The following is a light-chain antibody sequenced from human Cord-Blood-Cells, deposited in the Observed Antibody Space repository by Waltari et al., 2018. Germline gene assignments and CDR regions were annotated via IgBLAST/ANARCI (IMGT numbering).Light chain of an antibody. V-gene: IGLV2-14*01. CDR3: SSYTSSSTWV. CDR1: SSDVGGYNY. Sequence: QSALTQPASVSGSPGQSITISCTGTSSDVGGYNYVSWYHQHPGKAPKLMIYDVSKRPSGFANRFSGSKSGNTASLTISGLQAEDEADYYCSSYTSSSTWVFGGGTKLTVL. J-gene: IGLJ3*02. CDR2: DVS.